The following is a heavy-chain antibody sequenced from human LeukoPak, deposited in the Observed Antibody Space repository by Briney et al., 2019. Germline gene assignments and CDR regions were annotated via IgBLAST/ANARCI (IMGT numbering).Heavy chain of an antibody. D-gene: IGHD1-26*01. CDR3: TKRQGPTSGSYDYFDP. J-gene: IGHJ5*02. V-gene: IGHV4-4*09. CDR2: IHSSGYT. CDR1: GGSISSYY. Sequence: KTSETLSLTCTVSGGSISSYYWSWIRQPPGQGLEWIAYIHSSGYTNYNPSLKSRVTISVDTSNNQFSLKVTSVTAADTAMYYCTKRQGPTSGSYDYFDPWGQGALVTVSS.